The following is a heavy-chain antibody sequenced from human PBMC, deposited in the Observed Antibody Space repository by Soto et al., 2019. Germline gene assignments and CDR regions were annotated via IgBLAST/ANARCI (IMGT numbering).Heavy chain of an antibody. Sequence: SETLSLTCTVSGGSISSSSYYWGWIRQPPGKGLEWIGSIYYSGSTYYNPSLKSRVTISVDTSKNQFSLKLSSVTAADTAVYYCARQDLDSSGYYYRYYFDYWGQGTLVTVS. J-gene: IGHJ4*02. V-gene: IGHV4-39*01. CDR3: ARQDLDSSGYYYRYYFDY. CDR1: GGSISSSSYY. D-gene: IGHD3-22*01. CDR2: IYYSGST.